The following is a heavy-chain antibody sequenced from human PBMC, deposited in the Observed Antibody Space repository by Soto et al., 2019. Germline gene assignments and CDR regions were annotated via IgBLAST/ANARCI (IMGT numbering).Heavy chain of an antibody. V-gene: IGHV3-23*01. CDR2: ISGSGGST. J-gene: IGHJ4*02. D-gene: IGHD3-3*01. CDR3: AKDGPLKYEFWGGHEHGGRWYLEY. Sequence: PGGSLRLSCAASGFTFSSYAMSWFRQAPGEGLEWVSAISGSGGSTYYAGSVKGRFTISRDNSKNTLYLQMNSLRAEDTAVYYCAKDGPLKYEFWGGHEHGGRWYLEYWGKVTPFTVS. CDR1: GFTFSSYA.